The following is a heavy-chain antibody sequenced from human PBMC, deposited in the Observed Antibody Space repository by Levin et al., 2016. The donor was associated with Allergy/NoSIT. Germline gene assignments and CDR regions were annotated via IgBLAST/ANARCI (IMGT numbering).Heavy chain of an antibody. Sequence: GESLKISCAASGFIFSGYSMSWVRQAPGKGLEWVANINQDANEKNYVDSVKGRFTISRDNAKSSLYLQMNSLRVEDTAVYYCATPVLPSSSTDFWGQGTLVTVSS. V-gene: IGHV3-7*01. J-gene: IGHJ4*02. CDR2: INQDANEK. CDR1: GFIFSGYS. D-gene: IGHD6-6*01. CDR3: ATPVLPSSSTDF.